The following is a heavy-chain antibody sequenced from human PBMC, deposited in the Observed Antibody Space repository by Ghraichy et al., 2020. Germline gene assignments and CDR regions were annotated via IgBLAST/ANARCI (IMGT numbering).Heavy chain of an antibody. CDR2: MSNDGINK. CDR3: VTDRLGDSGWYNFEY. Sequence: GGSLRLSCVASGFTFAAFPMHWVRQAPGKGLEWVTLMSNDGINKYFADSVKGRFTVSRDNSKNTLYLQMNSLRTEDTAVYYCVTDRLGDSGWYNFEYWGHGTLVTVSS. D-gene: IGHD6-19*01. J-gene: IGHJ4*01. CDR1: GFTFAAFP. V-gene: IGHV3-30-3*01.